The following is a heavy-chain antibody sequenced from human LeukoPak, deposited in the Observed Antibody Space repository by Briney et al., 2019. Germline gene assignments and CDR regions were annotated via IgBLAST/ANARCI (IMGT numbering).Heavy chain of an antibody. J-gene: IGHJ5*02. CDR1: GFTFSHYA. CDR2: ISYHGIDK. Sequence: PGGSLRLSCAASGFTFSHYAMHWVRQAPGKGLEWVAVISYHGIDKYYADSVKGRSTISRDNSKNALYLQMNSLRPEDTAVYYCARAGEDVVLGPAPVGGSPYNWFDPWGQGTLVTVSS. CDR3: ARAGEDVVLGPAPVGGSPYNWFDP. D-gene: IGHD2-2*01. V-gene: IGHV3-30-3*01.